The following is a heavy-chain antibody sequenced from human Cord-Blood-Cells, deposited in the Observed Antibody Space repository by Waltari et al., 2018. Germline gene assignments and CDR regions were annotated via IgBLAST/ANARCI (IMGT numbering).Heavy chain of an antibody. J-gene: IGHJ4*02. V-gene: IGHV1-69*02. D-gene: IGHD3-10*01. CDR3: ARGREYYYGSVSYYDY. CDR2: IITILGIA. Sequence: VQLVQSGAEVKKPGSSVKVSCKASGGIFSSYTIRGVRQAPGQGREWMGRIITILGIATDAQKFQGRVTITADKSTSTAYMELSSLRSEDTAVYYCARGREYYYGSVSYYDYWGQGTLVTVSS. CDR1: GGIFSSYT.